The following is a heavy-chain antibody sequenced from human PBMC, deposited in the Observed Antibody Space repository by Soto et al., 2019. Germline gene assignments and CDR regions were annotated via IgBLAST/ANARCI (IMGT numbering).Heavy chain of an antibody. J-gene: IGHJ4*02. D-gene: IGHD1-26*01. Sequence: AASGFPIRSCGLHWVRQAPGKGLEWVAVICYGGSNKYYAYSVKGRFTISRDNSKNTLYLQMNRLRAEDTAVYYCARAADYCGSYRGNDDYGGQGT. CDR1: GFPIRSCG. CDR2: ICYGGSNK. V-gene: IGHV3-33*01. CDR3: ARAADYCGSYRGNDDY.